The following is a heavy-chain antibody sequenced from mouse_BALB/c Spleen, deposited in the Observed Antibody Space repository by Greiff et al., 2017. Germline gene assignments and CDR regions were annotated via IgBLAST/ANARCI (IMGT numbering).Heavy chain of an antibody. CDR2: ISSGSSTI. D-gene: IGHD2-10*01. CDR3: ASPQPPYYGSWGFAY. CDR1: GFTFSSFG. V-gene: IGHV5-17*02. J-gene: IGHJ3*01. Sequence: EVKLVESGGGLVQPGGSRKLSCAASGFTFSSFGMHWVRQAPEKGLEWVAYISSGSSTIYYADTVKGRFTISRDNPKNTLFMQMTSLRSEDTAMYYCASPQPPYYGSWGFAYWGQGTLVTVSA.